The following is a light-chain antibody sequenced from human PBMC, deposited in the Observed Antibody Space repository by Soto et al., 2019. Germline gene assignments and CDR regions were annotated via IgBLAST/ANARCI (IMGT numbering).Light chain of an antibody. Sequence: QSVLTQPASVSGSPGQSITISCTGTSSDVGGYNYVSWYQQHPCKAPKLMIXDVSNRPXXXSXXXXXXXXXXXXXXXXSXLQAEDEADYYCSSYTSSSPLFGGGTKVTVL. CDR1: SSDVGGYNY. CDR2: DVS. CDR3: SSYTSSSPL. J-gene: IGLJ2*01. V-gene: IGLV2-14*01.